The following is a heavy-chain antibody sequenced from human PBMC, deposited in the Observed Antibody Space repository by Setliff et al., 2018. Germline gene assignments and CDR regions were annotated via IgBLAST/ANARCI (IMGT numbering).Heavy chain of an antibody. CDR2: INPNSGGT. Sequence: ASVKVSCKASGGTYSSYAFSWVRQAPGQGLEWMGWINPNSGGTNYAQKFQGRVTMTRDTSISTAYMELSRLRSDDTAVYSCARSRLYGGWFDPWGQGTLVTVSS. V-gene: IGHV1-2*02. J-gene: IGHJ5*02. D-gene: IGHD4-17*01. CDR3: ARSRLYGGWFDP. CDR1: GGTYSSYA.